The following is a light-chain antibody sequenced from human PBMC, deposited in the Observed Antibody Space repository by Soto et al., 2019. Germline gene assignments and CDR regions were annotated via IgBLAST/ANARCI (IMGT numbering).Light chain of an antibody. Sequence: EIVMTQSPATLSVSPGERATLSCRASQSVSSNLAWYQQKPGQAPRLLIYGASTRATGIPARFSGSGSGTEFTLTISSLQSEDFAVYYCQQYGGSLFTFGQGTNLEIK. J-gene: IGKJ2*01. CDR3: QQYGGSLFT. CDR1: QSVSSN. V-gene: IGKV3-15*01. CDR2: GAS.